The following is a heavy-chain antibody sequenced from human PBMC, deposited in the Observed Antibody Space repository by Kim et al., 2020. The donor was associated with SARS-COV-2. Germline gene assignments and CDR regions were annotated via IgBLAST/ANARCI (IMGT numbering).Heavy chain of an antibody. Sequence: GGSLRLSCAASRFTFITYAMHWVRQAPGKGPEWVAVISGDGTKTYYVDAVKGRFTISRDNSTKTLFLQMNNLRIDDTAMYYCTSLSGAGFNVWGQGTKVT. D-gene: IGHD1-26*01. J-gene: IGHJ3*01. CDR1: RFTFITYA. CDR2: ISGDGTKT. CDR3: TSLSGAGFNV. V-gene: IGHV3-30*03.